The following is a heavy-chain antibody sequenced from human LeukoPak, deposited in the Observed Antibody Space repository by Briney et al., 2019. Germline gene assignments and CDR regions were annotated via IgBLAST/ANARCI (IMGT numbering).Heavy chain of an antibody. J-gene: IGHJ6*04. CDR2: ISSSSSTK. D-gene: IGHD3-10*02. V-gene: IGHV3-48*01. Sequence: GGSLRLSCAGSGFAFSSYNMNWVRQAPGRGLEWVSYISSSSSTKYYADSVKGRFTISRDSAKNSLYLQMNSLRAEDTAVYYCAELGITMIGGVWGKGTTVTISS. CDR1: GFAFSSYN. CDR3: AELGITMIGGV.